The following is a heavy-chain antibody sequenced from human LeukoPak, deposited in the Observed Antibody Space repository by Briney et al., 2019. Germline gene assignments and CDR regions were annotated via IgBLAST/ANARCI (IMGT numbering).Heavy chain of an antibody. D-gene: IGHD3-3*01. CDR2: ISGSGGST. CDR1: GFTFSSYA. J-gene: IGHJ4*02. CDR3: AKDPFGVVIIGPFDY. V-gene: IGHV3-23*01. Sequence: GGSLRLSCAASGFTFSSYAMSWVRQAPGKGLEWVSAISGSGGSTYYADSVKGRFTISRDNSKNMLYLQMNSLRAEDTAVYYCAKDPFGVVIIGPFDYWGQGTLVTVSS.